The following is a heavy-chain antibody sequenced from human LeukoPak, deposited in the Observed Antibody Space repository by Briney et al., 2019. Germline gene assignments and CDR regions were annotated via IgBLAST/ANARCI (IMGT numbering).Heavy chain of an antibody. D-gene: IGHD5-12*01. J-gene: IGHJ6*03. Sequence: SGGSLRLSCVGSGFTFGEYGMHWVRQVPGKGLEWVSHITWDGGSTYYAGSVKGRFTISRDNSKNSLYLQMNSLGAEDTALYYCAKDGPSSGYAHYYYYYMDVWGKGTTVTVSS. CDR2: ITWDGGST. CDR3: AKDGPSSGYAHYYYYYMDV. V-gene: IGHV3-43D*03. CDR1: GFTFGEYG.